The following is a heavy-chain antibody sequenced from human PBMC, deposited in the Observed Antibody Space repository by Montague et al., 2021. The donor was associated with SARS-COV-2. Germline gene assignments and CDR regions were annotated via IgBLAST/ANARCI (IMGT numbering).Heavy chain of an antibody. V-gene: IGHV4-39*07. CDR2: ICYSGST. CDR1: GGSISSSSYY. J-gene: IGHJ6*02. D-gene: IGHD6-19*01. Sequence: SETLSLTCTVSGGSISSSSYYWGWLRQPPGQGLEWIGCICYSGSTYYNPSLKSRVTISAYTSQNQFSLKLSSVTAADTAVYSCASALGSMYSSGWYYYYYGMDVWGQGTTVTVSS. CDR3: ASALGSMYSSGWYYYYYGMDV.